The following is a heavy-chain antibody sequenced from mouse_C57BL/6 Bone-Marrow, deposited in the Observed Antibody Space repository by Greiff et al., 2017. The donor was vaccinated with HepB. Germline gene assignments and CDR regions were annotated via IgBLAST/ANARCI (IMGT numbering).Heavy chain of an antibody. Sequence: QLQQSGAELVRPGASVKLSCTASGFNIKDDYMHWVKQRPEQGLEWIGWIDPENGDTEYASKFQGKATITADTSSNTAYLQLSSLTSEDTAVYYCTITTVVARGYYFDYWGQGTTLTVSS. J-gene: IGHJ2*01. V-gene: IGHV14-4*01. D-gene: IGHD1-1*01. CDR1: GFNIKDDY. CDR3: TITTVVARGYYFDY. CDR2: IDPENGDT.